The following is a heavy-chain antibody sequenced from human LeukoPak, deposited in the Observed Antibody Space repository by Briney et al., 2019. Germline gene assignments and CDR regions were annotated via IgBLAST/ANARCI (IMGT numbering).Heavy chain of an antibody. Sequence: ASVKVSCKASGYTFTSYGISWVRQAPGQGLEWMGWNSAYNGNTNYAQKLQGRVTMTTDTSTSTAYMELRSLRSDDTAVYYCARVGKYDILTGYKAFDIWGQGTMVTVSS. CDR2: NSAYNGNT. CDR3: ARVGKYDILTGYKAFDI. J-gene: IGHJ3*02. CDR1: GYTFTSYG. V-gene: IGHV1-18*01. D-gene: IGHD3-9*01.